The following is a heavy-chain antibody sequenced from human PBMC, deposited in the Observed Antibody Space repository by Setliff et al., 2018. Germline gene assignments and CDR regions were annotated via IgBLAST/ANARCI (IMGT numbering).Heavy chain of an antibody. CDR3: ARDYVLRYFDRPHKLWSYYYYGMDV. J-gene: IGHJ6*02. Sequence: PGGSLRLSCAASGFTFSTYEMNWVRQAPGKGLEWVSYISSPSTIYYADSVKGRFTISRDNAKNTLYLQMNSLRAEDTAVYYCARDYVLRYFDRPHKLWSYYYYGMDVWGQGTTVTVSS. CDR1: GFTFSTYE. V-gene: IGHV3-48*03. CDR2: ISSPSTI. D-gene: IGHD3-9*01.